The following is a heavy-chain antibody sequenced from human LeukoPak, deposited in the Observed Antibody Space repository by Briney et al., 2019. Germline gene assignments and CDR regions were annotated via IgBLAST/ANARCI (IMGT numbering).Heavy chain of an antibody. CDR3: AKDGYDYYYYYMDV. Sequence: GGSLRLSCAASGFTFSSYAMSWVRQAPGKGLEWVSAISGSGATTYYADSVKGRFTISRDNSKNTPYLQMNSLRAEDTAVYYCAKDGYDYYYYYMDVWGRGTAVTVSS. CDR1: GFTFSSYA. J-gene: IGHJ6*03. V-gene: IGHV3-23*01. CDR2: ISGSGATT. D-gene: IGHD1-1*01.